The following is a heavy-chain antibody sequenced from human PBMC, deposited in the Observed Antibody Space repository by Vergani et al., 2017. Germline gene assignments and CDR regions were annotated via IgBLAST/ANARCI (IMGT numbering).Heavy chain of an antibody. CDR3: ARLDTDDAFDI. J-gene: IGHJ3*02. CDR1: GGTFSSYA. Sequence: QVQLVQSGAEVKKPGSSVKVSCKASGGTFSSYAISWVRQAPGQGLEWMGWINPNSGGTNYAQKFQGRVTMTRDTSISTAYMELSRLRSDDTAVYYCARLDTDDAFDIWGQGTMVTVSS. D-gene: IGHD5-18*01. V-gene: IGHV1-2*02. CDR2: INPNSGGT.